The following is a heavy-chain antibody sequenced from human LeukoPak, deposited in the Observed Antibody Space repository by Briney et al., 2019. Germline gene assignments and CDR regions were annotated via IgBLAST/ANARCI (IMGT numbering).Heavy chain of an antibody. CDR3: ARAGGVAAADYFDY. Sequence: SETLSLTCTVSGDSISSYYWSWIRQPPGKGLVWIGYIYYSGSTNYNPSLKSRVTISVDTSKNQFSLKLSSVTAADTAVYYCARAGGVAAADYFDYWGQGTLVTVSS. V-gene: IGHV4-59*01. D-gene: IGHD6-13*01. CDR1: GDSISSYY. J-gene: IGHJ4*02. CDR2: IYYSGST.